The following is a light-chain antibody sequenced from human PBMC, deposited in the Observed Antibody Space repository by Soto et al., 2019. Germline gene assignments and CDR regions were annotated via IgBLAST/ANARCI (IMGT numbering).Light chain of an antibody. CDR1: SSDVGGYNY. V-gene: IGLV2-14*01. J-gene: IGLJ3*02. Sequence: QSALTQPASVSGSPGQSITISCTETSSDVGGYNYVSWYQQHPGKAPKLVIYEVSNRPSGVSNRFSGSKSGNTASLTISGLQAEDEADYYCSSYTSSITWVFGGGTKLTVL. CDR3: SSYTSSITWV. CDR2: EVS.